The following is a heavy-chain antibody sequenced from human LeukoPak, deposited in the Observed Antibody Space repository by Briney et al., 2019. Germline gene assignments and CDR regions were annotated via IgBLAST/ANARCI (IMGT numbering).Heavy chain of an antibody. CDR3: ARMPYVWGSYRPRNAFDI. Sequence: SETLSLTCAVYGGSFSGYYWSWIRQPPGKGLEWIGEINHSGSTNYNPSLKSRVTISVDTSKNQFPLKLSSVTAADTAVYYCARMPYVWGSYRPRNAFDIWGQGTMVTVSS. J-gene: IGHJ3*02. V-gene: IGHV4-34*01. CDR1: GGSFSGYY. D-gene: IGHD3-16*02. CDR2: INHSGST.